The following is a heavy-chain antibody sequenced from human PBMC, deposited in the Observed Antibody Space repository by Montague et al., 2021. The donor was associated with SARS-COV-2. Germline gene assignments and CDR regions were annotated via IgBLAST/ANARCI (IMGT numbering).Heavy chain of an antibody. CDR1: GGSISSYY. V-gene: IGHV4-59*01. CDR2: IYYSGTT. Sequence: SETLSLTCTVSGGSISSYYWNWIRETPGKGLEWIGYIYYSGTTXXXPSXXXRVTISLDTPKNQFSLNLNSVTAADTAIYYCAREQAAKISFKGAFDIWGQGRRVTVSS. D-gene: IGHD3-3*01. J-gene: IGHJ3*02. CDR3: AREQAAKISFKGAFDI.